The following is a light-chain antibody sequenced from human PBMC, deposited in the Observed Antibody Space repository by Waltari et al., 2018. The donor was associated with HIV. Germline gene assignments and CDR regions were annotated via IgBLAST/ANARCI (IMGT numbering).Light chain of an antibody. CDR1: SSDVGNYNH. J-gene: IGLJ2*01. CDR3: CSYAVSIYVV. CDR2: DVD. Sequence: QSALTQPASVSGSPGQSITISCTGTSSDVGNYNHVSWYQQHPGKAPKVIIYDVDKRPSGVSNRFSGSKAGNTASLTISGLQAEDEGLYYCCSYAVSIYVVFGGGTKVTVL. V-gene: IGLV2-23*02.